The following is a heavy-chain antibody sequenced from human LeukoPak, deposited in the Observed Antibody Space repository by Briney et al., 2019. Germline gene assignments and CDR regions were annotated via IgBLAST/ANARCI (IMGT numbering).Heavy chain of an antibody. J-gene: IGHJ4*02. CDR2: IYHSGNT. CDR3: ARDRRITRELGWYFDY. V-gene: IGHV4-38-2*02. Sequence: SETLSLTCTVAGYSLSSGYYWGWIRQPPGKGLEWIGGIYHSGNTYYTPSLKSRVTISADTSTNPFSLELSCVSAADTAVYYCARDRRITRELGWYFDYWGQGTLVTVSS. D-gene: IGHD3-10*01. CDR1: GYSLSSGYY.